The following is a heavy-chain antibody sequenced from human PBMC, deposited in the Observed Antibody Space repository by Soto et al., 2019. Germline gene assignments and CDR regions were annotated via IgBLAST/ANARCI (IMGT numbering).Heavy chain of an antibody. CDR1: NGSISKFY. D-gene: IGHD6-13*01. CDR2: IHGSGSA. Sequence: PSETLSLTCTVSNGSISKFYWNWIRQSAGKRLEWIGRIHGSGSATYNPSLRSRVTMSVDTSKNQFSLKVNSVTGADTAVYYCARSSHKESWFDPWGQGTLVTVSS. V-gene: IGHV4-4*07. J-gene: IGHJ5*02. CDR3: ARSSHKESWFDP.